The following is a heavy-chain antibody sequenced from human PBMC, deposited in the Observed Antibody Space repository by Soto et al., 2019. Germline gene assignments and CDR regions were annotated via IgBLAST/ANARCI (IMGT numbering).Heavy chain of an antibody. CDR2: IWYDGSNK. Sequence: QVQLVESGGGVVQPGRSLRLSCAASGFTFSSYGMHWVRQAPGKELEWVAVIWYDGSNKYYADSVKGRFTISRDNSKNTLYLQMNSLRAEDTAVYYCARGEGYYGSGSPTRFDPWGQGTLVTVSS. V-gene: IGHV3-33*01. J-gene: IGHJ5*02. D-gene: IGHD3-10*01. CDR1: GFTFSSYG. CDR3: ARGEGYYGSGSPTRFDP.